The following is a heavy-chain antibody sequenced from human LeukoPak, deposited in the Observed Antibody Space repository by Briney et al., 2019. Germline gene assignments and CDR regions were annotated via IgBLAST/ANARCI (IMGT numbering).Heavy chain of an antibody. Sequence: GRSLRLSCAASGFTFDDYAMHWVRQAPGKGLEWVSGISWNSGSIGYADSVKGRFTISRDNAKNSLYLQMNSLRAEDTALYYYAKDSTNYYGSGSFDYWGQGTLVTVSS. CDR1: GFTFDDYA. V-gene: IGHV3-9*01. D-gene: IGHD3-10*01. CDR2: ISWNSGSI. CDR3: AKDSTNYYGSGSFDY. J-gene: IGHJ4*02.